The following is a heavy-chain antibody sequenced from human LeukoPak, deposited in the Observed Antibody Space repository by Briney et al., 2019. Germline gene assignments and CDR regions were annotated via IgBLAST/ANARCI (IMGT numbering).Heavy chain of an antibody. V-gene: IGHV1-69*13. CDR2: IIPIFGTA. D-gene: IGHD6-13*01. CDR1: GGTFSSYA. Sequence: GASVKVSCKASGGTFSSYAISWVRQAPGQGLEWMGGIIPIFGTANYAQKFQGRVTITADESTSTAYMELSSLRSEDTAVYYCARNGQQLVDAFDIWGQGTMVTVSS. J-gene: IGHJ3*02. CDR3: ARNGQQLVDAFDI.